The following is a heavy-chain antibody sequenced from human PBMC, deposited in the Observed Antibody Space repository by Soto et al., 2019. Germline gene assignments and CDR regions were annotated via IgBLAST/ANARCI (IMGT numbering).Heavy chain of an antibody. CDR2: ISSSSSYI. V-gene: IGHV3-21*03. Sequence: GGSLRLSCAASGFTFSSYSMNWVRQAPGKGLEWVSSISSSSSYIYYADSVKGRFTISRDNAKNSLYLQMNSLRAEDTAVYYCARGGGWFSSLYYYYMDVWGKGTTVTVSS. D-gene: IGHD6-19*01. CDR3: ARGGGWFSSLYYYYMDV. J-gene: IGHJ6*03. CDR1: GFTFSSYS.